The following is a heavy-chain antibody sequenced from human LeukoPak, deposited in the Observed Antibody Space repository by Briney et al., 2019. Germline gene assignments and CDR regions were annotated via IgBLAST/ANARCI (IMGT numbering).Heavy chain of an antibody. CDR3: ARDRAGTQAEVEFYL. CDR1: GFSVSSTY. Sequence: GGSLRLSCAASGFSVSSTYMSWVRQAPGKGLEWVSLIYTRGSTSYADSVMGRFTISKDNSKNTLLLQINSLRAEDSAVYYCARDRAGTQAEVEFYLWGQGTLVTVSS. J-gene: IGHJ5*02. V-gene: IGHV3-53*05. CDR2: IYTRGST. D-gene: IGHD3-10*01.